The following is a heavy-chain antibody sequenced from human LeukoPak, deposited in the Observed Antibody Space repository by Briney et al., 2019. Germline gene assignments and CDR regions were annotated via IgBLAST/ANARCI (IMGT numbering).Heavy chain of an antibody. CDR3: ARDTKPYDSSGYYFGAPMRGFDY. D-gene: IGHD3-22*01. V-gene: IGHV4-59*12. CDR1: GDSISRYY. J-gene: IGHJ4*02. Sequence: SETLSLTCTVSGDSISRYYWSWIRQPPGKGLEGIGYQDYRGRTNHNRSLQSRVTISVDTSKNQFSLKLSSVTAADTAVYYCARDTKPYDSSGYYFGAPMRGFDYWGQGTLVTVSS. CDR2: QDYRGRT.